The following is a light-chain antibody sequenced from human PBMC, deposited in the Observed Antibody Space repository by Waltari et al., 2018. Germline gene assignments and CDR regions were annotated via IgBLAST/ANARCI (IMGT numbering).Light chain of an antibody. V-gene: IGKV2D-29*01. Sequence: DIVMTQTPLSLSVTTGPAASISCKSSKSLLHSDGKTHVYWYLQKPGQPPQLLIYEGPNLFSGVPERFSGGGSGTDFTLKISRVEAEDVGLYYCMQNIQIPVSFGGGTKVEIK. CDR2: EGP. CDR3: MQNIQIPVS. CDR1: KSLLHSDGKTH. J-gene: IGKJ4*01.